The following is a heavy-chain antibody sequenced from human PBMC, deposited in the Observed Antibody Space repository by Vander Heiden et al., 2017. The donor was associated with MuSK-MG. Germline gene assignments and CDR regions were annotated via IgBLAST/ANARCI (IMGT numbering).Heavy chain of an antibody. CDR2: ISTYNGDT. V-gene: IGHV1-18*01. CDR1: GYTFTNYG. CDR3: ARDPYAGKDRAFDN. J-gene: IGHJ4*02. D-gene: IGHD6-13*01. Sequence: QVHLVQSGAEVEEPGASVRVSSKASGYTFTNYGISWVRQAPGQGLEWMGWISTYNGDTDYALKFRGRVSMTRDTSTSTAYMELRSLGTDDTALYYCARDPYAGKDRAFDNWGQGTLVTVSS.